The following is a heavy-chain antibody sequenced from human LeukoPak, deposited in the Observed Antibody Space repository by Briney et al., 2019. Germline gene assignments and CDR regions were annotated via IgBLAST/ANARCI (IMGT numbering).Heavy chain of an antibody. CDR3: AAHYYGSENSFDDY. CDR2: INWNSVTI. CDR1: GIAFDHYA. V-gene: IGHV3-9*01. Sequence: SLRLSCAASGIAFDHYAMHWVRQGPGQGLEWVSGINWNSVTIGYADSVKGRFTISRDNAKNSLYLQMNSLRAEDTALYYCAAHYYGSENSFDDYWGQETLVTVSS. D-gene: IGHD3-10*01. J-gene: IGHJ4*02.